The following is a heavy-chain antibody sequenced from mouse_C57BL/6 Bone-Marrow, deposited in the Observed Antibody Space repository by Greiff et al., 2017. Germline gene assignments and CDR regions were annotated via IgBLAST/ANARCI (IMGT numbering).Heavy chain of an antibody. J-gene: IGHJ1*03. CDR2: IWRGGST. V-gene: IGHV2-5*01. CDR3: ANYGNSWYFDV. Sequence: QVQLQQSGPGLVQPSQSLSITCTVSGFSLTSYGVHWVRQSPGKGLEWLGVIWRGGSTDYNAAFMSRLSITKDNSKSHVFFKLNSLQADDTAIYYCANYGNSWYFDVWGTGTTVTVSS. CDR1: GFSLTSYG. D-gene: IGHD2-1*01.